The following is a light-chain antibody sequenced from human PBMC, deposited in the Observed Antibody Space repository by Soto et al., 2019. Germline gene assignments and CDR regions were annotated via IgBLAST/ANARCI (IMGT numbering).Light chain of an antibody. CDR3: QQSYNIPPT. J-gene: IGKJ1*01. V-gene: IGKV3-11*01. CDR1: PSVSSY. CDR2: GAS. Sequence: EIVLTQSPATVSLSPGERATLSFMASPSVSSYVAWYQQKPGQAPRLLIYGASTRATGIPARFSGSGSGTDFALTISGLQPEDFATYYCQQSYNIPPTFGQGSKVDIK.